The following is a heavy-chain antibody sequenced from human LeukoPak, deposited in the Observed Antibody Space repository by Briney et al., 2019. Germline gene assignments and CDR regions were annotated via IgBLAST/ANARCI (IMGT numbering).Heavy chain of an antibody. CDR1: GGSISSSSYY. Sequence: KPSETLSLTCTVSGGSISSSSYYWGWIRQPPGKGLEWIGSIYYSGSTYYNPSLKSRVTISVDTSKNQFSLKLSSVTAADTAVYYCARARITTQQLVRPPPTPRHFDYWGQGTLVTVSS. CDR3: ARARITTQQLVRPPPTPRHFDY. J-gene: IGHJ4*02. CDR2: IYYSGST. D-gene: IGHD6-13*01. V-gene: IGHV4-39*07.